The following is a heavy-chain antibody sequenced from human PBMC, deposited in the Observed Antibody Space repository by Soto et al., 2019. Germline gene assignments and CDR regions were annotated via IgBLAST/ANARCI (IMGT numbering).Heavy chain of an antibody. CDR2: ISGTSNYI. CDR3: ARDTSSSYNYYYGMDV. V-gene: IGHV3-21*01. Sequence: GGSLRLSCAASGFTFSTSDMNWVRQAPGKGLAWVSSISGTSNYIYYVDSVKGRFTISRDNAKNSLYLQMNSLRAEDTAVYFCARDTSSSYNYYYGMDVWGQGTTVTVSS. J-gene: IGHJ6*01. D-gene: IGHD2-2*01. CDR1: GFTFSTSD.